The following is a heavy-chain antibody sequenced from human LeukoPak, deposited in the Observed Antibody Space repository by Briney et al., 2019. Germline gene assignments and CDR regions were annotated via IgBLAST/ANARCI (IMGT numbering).Heavy chain of an antibody. CDR3: ARDSGVIAPDLDY. CDR2: IWYDGSKQ. CDR1: GYTFRSHG. V-gene: IGHV3-33*01. Sequence: GTSLRLSCVASGYTFRSHGMHWVRQAPGKGLEWVAVIWYDGSKQYYADFVKGRFTISRDDFKNTLYLQMNSLRGEDTALYYCARDSGVIAPDLDYWGQGTLVTVSS. J-gene: IGHJ4*02. D-gene: IGHD2/OR15-2a*01.